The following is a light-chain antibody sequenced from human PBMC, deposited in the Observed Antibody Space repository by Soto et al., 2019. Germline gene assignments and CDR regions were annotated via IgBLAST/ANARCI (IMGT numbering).Light chain of an antibody. CDR1: SSDVGGYNY. V-gene: IGLV2-14*01. Sequence: QSALTQPASVSGSPGQSITISCTGTSSDVGGYNYVSWYQQHPGKAPKLMIYDVSNRPSGVSNRFSGPKSGNTASLTISGLQAEDEADYYCSSYTSSSLKVFGGGTKLTVL. CDR2: DVS. J-gene: IGLJ3*02. CDR3: SSYTSSSLKV.